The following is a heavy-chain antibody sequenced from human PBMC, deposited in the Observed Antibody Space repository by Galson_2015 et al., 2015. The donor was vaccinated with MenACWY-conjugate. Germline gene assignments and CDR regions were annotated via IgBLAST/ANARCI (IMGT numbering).Heavy chain of an antibody. D-gene: IGHD6-19*01. CDR2: INHNGVT. J-gene: IGHJ4*02. V-gene: IGHV4-38-2*02. CDR3: VRGLAVSGCLFDS. CDR1: GYSISSGYY. Sequence: ETLSLTCTVSGYSISSGYYWGWIRQSPGKGLEWIGSINHNGVTFFTPSLESRLTMSVDSSKNQFSLSLYSVSAADTALYYCVRGLAVSGCLFDSWGQGTLVTVSS.